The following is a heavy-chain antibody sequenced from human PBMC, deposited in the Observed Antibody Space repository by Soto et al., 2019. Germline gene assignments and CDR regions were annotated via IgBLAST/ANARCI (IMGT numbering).Heavy chain of an antibody. J-gene: IGHJ4*02. CDR2: ISSNGGST. D-gene: IGHD2-2*01. Sequence: PGGSLRLSCAASGFTFSSYAMHWVRQAPGKGLEYVSAISSNGGSTYYANSVKGRFTISRDNSKNTLYLQMGSLRAEDMAVYYCAGTASSHPDLVVPAALDYWGQGTLVTVSS. CDR1: GFTFSSYA. CDR3: AGTASSHPDLVVPAALDY. V-gene: IGHV3-64*01.